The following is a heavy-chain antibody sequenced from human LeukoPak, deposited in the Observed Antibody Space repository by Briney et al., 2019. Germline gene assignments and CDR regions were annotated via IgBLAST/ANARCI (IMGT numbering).Heavy chain of an antibody. J-gene: IGHJ4*02. CDR3: AKALDYDILTGYYSAFDY. CDR2: INPNSGGT. CDR1: GYTFTGYY. V-gene: IGHV1-2*02. Sequence: ASVKVSCKASGYTFTGYYTHWVRQAPGQGLEWMGWINPNSGGTNYAQKFQGRVTMTRDTSLSTAYMELSRLRSDDTAVYYCAKALDYDILTGYYSAFDYWGQGTLVTVSS. D-gene: IGHD3-9*01.